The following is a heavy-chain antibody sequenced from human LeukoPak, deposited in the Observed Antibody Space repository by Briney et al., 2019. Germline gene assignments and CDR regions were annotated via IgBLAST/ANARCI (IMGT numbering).Heavy chain of an antibody. CDR1: GYTFTSYG. J-gene: IGHJ5*02. Sequence: GASVKVSCKASGYTFTSYGISWVRQAPGQGLEWMGWISAYNGNTNYAQKLQGRVTMTTDTSTSTAYMELRSLRSDDTAVYYCARDPVGTEKYYYDTSRFDPWGQGTLVTVSS. V-gene: IGHV1-18*01. CDR3: ARDPVGTEKYYYDTSRFDP. CDR2: ISAYNGNT. D-gene: IGHD3-22*01.